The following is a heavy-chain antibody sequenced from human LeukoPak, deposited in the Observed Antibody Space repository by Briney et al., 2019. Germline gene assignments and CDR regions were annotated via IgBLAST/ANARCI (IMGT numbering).Heavy chain of an antibody. V-gene: IGHV3-21*01. J-gene: IGHJ4*02. CDR2: ISSSSSYI. D-gene: IGHD3-10*01. CDR1: GFTFSSYS. Sequence: SGGSLRLSCAASGFTFSSYSMNWVRQAPGEGLEWVSSISSSSSYIYYADSVKGRFTISRDNAKNSLYLQMNSLRAEDTAVYYCARETNYGSGTSPPGYWGQGTLVTVSS. CDR3: ARETNYGSGTSPPGY.